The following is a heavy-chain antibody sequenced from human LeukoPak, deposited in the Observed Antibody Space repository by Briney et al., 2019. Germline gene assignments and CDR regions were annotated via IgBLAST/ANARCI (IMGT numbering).Heavy chain of an antibody. CDR3: ARVSLSSGWSGDY. J-gene: IGHJ4*02. Sequence: PSETLSLTCTVSGGSISSSNYYWGWIRQPPGKGLEWIGEIYHSGSTYYNPSLKSRVTISVDTSKNRFSLKLSSVTAADTAVYYCARVSLSSGWSGDYWGQGTLVTVSS. CDR1: GGSISSSNYY. V-gene: IGHV4-39*07. CDR2: IYHSGST. D-gene: IGHD6-19*01.